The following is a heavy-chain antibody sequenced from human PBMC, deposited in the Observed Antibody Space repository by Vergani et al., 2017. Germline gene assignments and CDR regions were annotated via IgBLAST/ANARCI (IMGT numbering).Heavy chain of an antibody. J-gene: IGHJ6*03. D-gene: IGHD3-3*01. CDR1: GGSFSGYY. CDR3: ARVQELYDFWSGYRVRYYYYMDV. V-gene: IGHV4-34*01. CDR2: INHSGST. Sequence: QVQLQQWGAGLLMPSETLSLTCAVYGGSFSGYYWSWIRQPPGKGLEWIGEINHSGSTNYNPSLKSRVTISVDTSKNQFSLKLSSVTAADTAVYYCARVQELYDFWSGYRVRYYYYMDVWGKGP.